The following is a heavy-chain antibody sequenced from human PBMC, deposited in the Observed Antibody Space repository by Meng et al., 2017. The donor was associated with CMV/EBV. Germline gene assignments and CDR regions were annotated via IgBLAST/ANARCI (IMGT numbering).Heavy chain of an antibody. V-gene: IGHV3-30-3*01. CDR1: GFTFSSYA. CDR3: AKDLGDIVVVPAAQPLGGMDV. D-gene: IGHD2-2*01. Sequence: LSLTCAASGFTFSSYAMHWVRQAPGKGLEWVAVISYDGSNKYYADSVKGRFTISRDNSKNTLYLQMNSLRAEDTAVYYCAKDLGDIVVVPAAQPLGGMDVWGQGTTVTVSS. J-gene: IGHJ6*02. CDR2: ISYDGSNK.